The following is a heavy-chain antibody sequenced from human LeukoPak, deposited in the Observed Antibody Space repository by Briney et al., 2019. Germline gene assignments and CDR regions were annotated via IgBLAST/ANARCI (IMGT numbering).Heavy chain of an antibody. CDR3: AGHRSDSGDYDAFDI. CDR2: IDTAGDT. D-gene: IGHD4-17*01. V-gene: IGHV3-13*01. Sequence: GGSLRLSCAASGFTFSNYDMHWVRQATGKGLEWVSSIDTAGDTYYPGSVKGRFTISRENAKKSFYLQMNSLRAEDTAVYYCAGHRSDSGDYDAFDIWGQGTMVTVSS. J-gene: IGHJ3*02. CDR1: GFTFSNYD.